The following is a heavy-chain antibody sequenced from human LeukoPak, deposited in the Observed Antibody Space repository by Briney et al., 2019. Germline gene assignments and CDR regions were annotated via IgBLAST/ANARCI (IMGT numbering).Heavy chain of an antibody. CDR2: LCSCSTYI. Sequence: GGPLTLLCSLSGFPYSNYDKNGVRHARGGALVWVSYLCSCSTYIYYADTVKRRFTVSRDSAENSLYLQMNSLRAEDTPVYYCASDLRRTIFGGVIHYYVDVGGQGATVTVSS. J-gene: IGHJ6*03. CDR3: ASDLRRTIFGGVIHYYVDV. V-gene: IGHV3-21*01. CDR1: GFPYSNYD. D-gene: IGHD3-3*01.